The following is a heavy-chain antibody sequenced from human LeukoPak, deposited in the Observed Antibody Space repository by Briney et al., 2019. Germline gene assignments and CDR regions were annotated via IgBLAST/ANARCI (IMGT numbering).Heavy chain of an antibody. CDR2: IYSCGST. CDR1: GFPVSDNY. V-gene: IGHV3-66*01. J-gene: IGHJ5*02. CDR3: ARARYVLWFDP. Sequence: GGSLRLSCAASGFPVSDNYMSWVRQAPGKGLECVSIIYSCGSTYYADSVKGRFPISRDIPKNTFYLQMNSLRAEDTAVYYCARARYVLWFDPWGKGTLVTVSS. D-gene: IGHD3-10*01.